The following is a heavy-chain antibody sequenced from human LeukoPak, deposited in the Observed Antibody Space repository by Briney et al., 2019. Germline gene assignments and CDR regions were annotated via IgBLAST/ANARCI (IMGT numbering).Heavy chain of an antibody. V-gene: IGHV4-4*02. CDR2: IYHSGST. Sequence: PSETLSLTCAVSGGSISSSNWWSWVRQPPGKGLEWIGEIYHSGSTNYNPSLKSRVTISVDKSKNQFSLKLSSVTAADTAVYYCAKLSLGYSSSWYEIDYWGQGTLVTVSS. D-gene: IGHD6-13*01. CDR1: GGSISSSNW. CDR3: AKLSLGYSSSWYEIDY. J-gene: IGHJ4*02.